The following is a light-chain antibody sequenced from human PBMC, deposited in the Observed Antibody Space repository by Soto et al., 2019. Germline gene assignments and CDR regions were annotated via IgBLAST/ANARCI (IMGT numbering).Light chain of an antibody. V-gene: IGKV3-20*01. J-gene: IGKJ5*01. CDR1: QSVSSYS. CDR2: GAS. CDR3: QQYGSSLIT. Sequence: EIVLTPSPATLSLSPGERANLSCRASQSVSSYSLAWYQQKPGQPPRLLMYGASSRATGIPDRFSGSGSGTDFTLTITRLEPEDFAVYYCQQYGSSLITFGQGTRLEIK.